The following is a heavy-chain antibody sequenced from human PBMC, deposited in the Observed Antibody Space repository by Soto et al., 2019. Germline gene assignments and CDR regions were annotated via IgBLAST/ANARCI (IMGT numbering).Heavy chain of an antibody. CDR2: MNPNSGNT. J-gene: IGHJ4*02. D-gene: IGHD5-18*01. Sequence: QVQLVQSGAEVKKPGASVKVSCKASGYTFTSYDINWVRQATGQGLEWMGWMNPNSGNTVYAQKFQGRVTMTRNTSISTAYIELCSVRSEYAAVYYCASERSYGLDYWGQGTLVTVSS. V-gene: IGHV1-8*01. CDR1: GYTFTSYD. CDR3: ASERSYGLDY.